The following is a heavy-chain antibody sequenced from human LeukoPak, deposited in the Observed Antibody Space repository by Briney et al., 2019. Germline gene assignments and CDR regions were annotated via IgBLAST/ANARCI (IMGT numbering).Heavy chain of an antibody. D-gene: IGHD6-19*01. CDR2: ISAYNGNT. CDR1: GYTFTSYG. V-gene: IGHV1-18*01. J-gene: IGHJ4*02. Sequence: ASVKVSCKASGYTFTSYGISWVRQAPGQGLEWMGWISAYNGNTNYAQKLQGRVTMTRNTSISTAYMELSSLRSEDTAVYYCATYSSGWYYFDYWGQGTLVTVSS. CDR3: ATYSSGWYYFDY.